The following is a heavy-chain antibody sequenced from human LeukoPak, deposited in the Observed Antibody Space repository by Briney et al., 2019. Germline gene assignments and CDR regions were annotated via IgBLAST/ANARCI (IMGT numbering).Heavy chain of an antibody. V-gene: IGHV3-21*01. J-gene: IGHJ3*02. Sequence: GGSLRLSCAASGFTFSTYTMNWVRQVPGKGLEWVSSISSGSSYIYYAYSVKGRFTISRDNAKNALYLQVNSLRAEDTAVYYCARPPTTSGNFDAFHIWGRGTVVTVSS. D-gene: IGHD1-26*01. CDR3: ARPPTTSGNFDAFHI. CDR1: GFTFSTYT. CDR2: ISSGSSYI.